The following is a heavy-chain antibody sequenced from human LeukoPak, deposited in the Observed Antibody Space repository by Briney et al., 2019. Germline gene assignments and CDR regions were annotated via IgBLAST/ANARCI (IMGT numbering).Heavy chain of an antibody. D-gene: IGHD6-19*01. V-gene: IGHV3-23*01. CDR2: ISSGGSTT. J-gene: IGHJ4*02. CDR3: ARDQVAYSSGWYPSPFDY. CDR1: GFSFSTSA. Sequence: GGSLRLSCAASGFSFSTSAMSWVRQAPGKGLEWVSTISSGGSTTFYADSVKGRFTISRDNSKNTLYLQMNSLRAEDTAVYYCARDQVAYSSGWYPSPFDYWGQGTLVTVSS.